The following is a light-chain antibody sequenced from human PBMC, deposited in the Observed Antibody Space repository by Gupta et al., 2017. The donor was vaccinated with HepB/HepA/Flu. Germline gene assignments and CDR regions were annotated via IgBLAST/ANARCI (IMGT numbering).Light chain of an antibody. J-gene: IGLJ2*01. Sequence: QSVLTQPPSVSAAPGQKVTISCSGSNSNIGVNYVSWYQQFPRTAPKLLIYETNKRPSGIPDRFSGSKSGTSATLDITGLQTGDEADYFCGTWDESLIDSLIDDSLIVLFGGGTKLTVL. CDR2: ETN. CDR3: GTWDESLIDSLIDDSLIVL. CDR1: NSNIGVNY. V-gene: IGLV1-51*02.